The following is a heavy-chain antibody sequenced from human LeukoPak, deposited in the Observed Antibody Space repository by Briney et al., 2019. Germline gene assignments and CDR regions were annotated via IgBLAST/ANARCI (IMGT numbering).Heavy chain of an antibody. CDR3: ARDRDGEQLSY. V-gene: IGHV4-61*01. CDR1: GGSVSSGSYY. Sequence: SETLSLTSTVSGGSVSSGSYYWSWIRQPPGKGLEWIGYIYYSGSTNYNPSLKSRVTISVDTSKNQFSLKLSSVTAADTAVYYCARDRDGEQLSYWGQGTLVTVSS. D-gene: IGHD3-10*01. J-gene: IGHJ4*02. CDR2: IYYSGST.